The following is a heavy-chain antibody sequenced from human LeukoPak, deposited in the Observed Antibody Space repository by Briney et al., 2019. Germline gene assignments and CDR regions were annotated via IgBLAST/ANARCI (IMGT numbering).Heavy chain of an antibody. CDR1: GFTFSSYG. CDR2: ISYDGSNK. J-gene: IGHJ5*02. D-gene: IGHD4-17*01. Sequence: PGGSLRLSCAASGFTFSSYGMHWVRQAPGKGLEWVAVISYDGSNKYYADSVKGRFTISRDNSKNTLYLQMNSLRAEDTAVYYCAKEGLRTDNWFDPWGQGTLVTVSS. V-gene: IGHV3-30*18. CDR3: AKEGLRTDNWFDP.